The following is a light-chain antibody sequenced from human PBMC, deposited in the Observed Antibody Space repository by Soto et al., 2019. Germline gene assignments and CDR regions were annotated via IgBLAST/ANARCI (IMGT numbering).Light chain of an antibody. V-gene: IGKV3-15*01. CDR1: QIVSSN. CDR3: QQYNKWPLFT. J-gene: IGKJ3*01. CDR2: AAS. Sequence: EIVMTQSPVTLSVSPGERATFSCRASQIVSSNLAWYQQRPGPAPRLLLYAASTRATVIPARFSGSGSGTEFTLTISSLQSEDFAVYYCQQYNKWPLFTFGPGTRVDMK.